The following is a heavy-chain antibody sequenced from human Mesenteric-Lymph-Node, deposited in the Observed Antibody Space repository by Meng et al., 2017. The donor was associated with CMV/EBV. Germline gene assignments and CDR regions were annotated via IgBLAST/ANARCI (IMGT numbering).Heavy chain of an antibody. D-gene: IGHD6-13*01. V-gene: IGHV1-18*04. CDR3: ARDRATASSDS. J-gene: IGHJ4*02. CDR2: ISGYNGNI. CDR1: GYTFTNYG. Sequence: SCETAGYTFTNYGTSWMRQSPGQGLEWMGWISGYNGNINYVQKFQDRVTMTIDTATSTSYMELRRLRSDDTAVYYCARDRATASSDSWGQGTLVTVSS.